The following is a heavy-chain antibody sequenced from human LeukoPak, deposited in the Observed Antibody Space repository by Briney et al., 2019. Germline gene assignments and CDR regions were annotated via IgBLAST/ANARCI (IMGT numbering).Heavy chain of an antibody. Sequence: SGGSLRLSCAASGFTFSSYSMNWVRQAPGKGLEWVSSISSSSSYIYYADSVKGRFTISRDNAKNSLYLQMNSLRAEDTAVYYCATTSNWNYDYWGQGTLVTVSS. CDR2: ISSSSSYI. J-gene: IGHJ4*02. V-gene: IGHV3-21*01. D-gene: IGHD1-1*01. CDR1: GFTFSSYS. CDR3: ATTSNWNYDY.